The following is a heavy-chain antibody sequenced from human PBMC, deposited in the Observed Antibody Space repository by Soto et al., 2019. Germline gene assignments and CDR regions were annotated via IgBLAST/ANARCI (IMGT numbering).Heavy chain of an antibody. CDR2: IGTAGDT. J-gene: IGHJ4*02. D-gene: IGHD3-10*01. CDR1: GFTFSSYD. Sequence: GGSLRLSCAASGFTFSSYDMHWVRQATGKGLEWVSAIGTAGDTYYPGSVKGRFTISRDNSKNTLYLQMGSLRAEDMAVYYCARDGVPYYYGSGSYNDYWGQGTLVTVSS. V-gene: IGHV3-13*01. CDR3: ARDGVPYYYGSGSYNDY.